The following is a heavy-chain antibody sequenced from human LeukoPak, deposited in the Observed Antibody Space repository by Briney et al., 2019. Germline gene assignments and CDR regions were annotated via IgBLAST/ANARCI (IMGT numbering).Heavy chain of an antibody. D-gene: IGHD3-10*01. J-gene: IGHJ4*02. CDR1: GYTFTSYA. CDR2: INAGNGNT. Sequence: ASVKVSCKASGYTFTSYAMHWVRQAPGQRFEWMGWINAGNGNTKYSQKFQGRVTITRDTSASTAYMELSSLRSEDTAVYYCARDGFGELPGLNYWGQGTLVTVSS. V-gene: IGHV1-3*01. CDR3: ARDGFGELPGLNY.